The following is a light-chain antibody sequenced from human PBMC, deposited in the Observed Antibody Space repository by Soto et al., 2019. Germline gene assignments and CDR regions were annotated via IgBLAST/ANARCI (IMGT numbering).Light chain of an antibody. Sequence: DIQMTQSPSTLSASVGDRVTITCRASQSINTWLAWLQQQPGKAPKLLIYAASSLESAVSSRFSGSGSGTQFTLTISGLQPDDSATYYCQQYIDYPWTFGQGTKVEI. CDR1: QSINTW. V-gene: IGKV1-5*03. J-gene: IGKJ1*01. CDR3: QQYIDYPWT. CDR2: AAS.